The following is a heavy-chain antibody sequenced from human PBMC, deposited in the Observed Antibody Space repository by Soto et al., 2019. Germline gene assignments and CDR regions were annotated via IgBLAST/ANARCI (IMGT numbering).Heavy chain of an antibody. V-gene: IGHV4-30-4*02. CDR2: IHHSGSI. D-gene: IGHD2-21*02. J-gene: IGHJ6*02. CDR3: AREDDGGDSLDV. Sequence: PSDTLSLTCTVSGGSISSSSYYWGLIRQPPGKGLEWIGYIHHSGSIFYNPSLKSRVTISVDTSKNQFSLHLTSVTAADAAVYFCAREDDGGDSLDVWGQGTTVTVSS. CDR1: GGSISSSSYY.